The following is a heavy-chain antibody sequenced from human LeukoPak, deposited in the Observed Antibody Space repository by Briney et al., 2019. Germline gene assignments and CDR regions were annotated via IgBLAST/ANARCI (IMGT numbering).Heavy chain of an antibody. V-gene: IGHV3-21*01. CDR2: ISSSSSYI. CDR3: ARDGSTVNYYFDY. CDR1: GFTFSSYS. D-gene: IGHD4-17*01. J-gene: IGHJ4*02. Sequence: GGSLRLSCAASGFTFSSYSMNWVRQAPGKGLEWVSSISSSSSYIYYADSVKGRFTISRDNAKNSLYLQMNSLRAEDTAVYYCARDGSTVNYYFDYWGQGTLVTVSS.